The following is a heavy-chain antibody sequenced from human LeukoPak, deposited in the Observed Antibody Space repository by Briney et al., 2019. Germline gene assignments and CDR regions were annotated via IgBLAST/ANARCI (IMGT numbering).Heavy chain of an antibody. D-gene: IGHD6-13*01. J-gene: IGHJ1*01. V-gene: IGHV4-39*07. CDR2: IYYSGST. CDR3: ARGLYSSSWYLRWGYFQH. CDR1: GGSISSSSYY. Sequence: PSETLSLTCTVSGGSISSSSYYWGWIRQPPGKGLEWIGSIYYSGSTYYNPSLKSRVTISVDKSKNQFSLKLSSVTAADTAVYYCARGLYSSSWYLRWGYFQHWGQGTLVTVSS.